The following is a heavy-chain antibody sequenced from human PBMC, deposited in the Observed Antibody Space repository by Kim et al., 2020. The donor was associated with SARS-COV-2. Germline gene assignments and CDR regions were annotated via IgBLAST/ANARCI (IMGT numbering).Heavy chain of an antibody. Sequence: SETLSLTCSVSGGSLSGGSYCWGWIRQPPGKGLEWIGSLCYTGNTHYAPSLKSRVTISVDTSRNHFSMKLTSVTAADAAVYYCARRKGNDDAWDAFYFDSWGPGALVNVSS. V-gene: IGHV4-39*02. J-gene: IGHJ4*02. CDR2: LCYTGNT. CDR3: ARRKGNDDAWDAFYFDS. D-gene: IGHD1-1*01. CDR1: GGSLSGGSYC.